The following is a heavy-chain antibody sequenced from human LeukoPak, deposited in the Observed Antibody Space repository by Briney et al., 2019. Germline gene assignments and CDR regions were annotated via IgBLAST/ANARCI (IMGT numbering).Heavy chain of an antibody. V-gene: IGHV1-2*02. CDR1: GYTFTGYY. Sequence: GASVKVSCKAFGYTFTGYYMHWVRQAPGQGLEWMGWINPNSGGTNYAQKFQGRVTMTRDTSISTAYMELSRLRSDDTAVYYCARVTGYCTNGVCYDYYYYYMDVWGKGTTVTVSS. J-gene: IGHJ6*03. CDR2: INPNSGGT. D-gene: IGHD2-8*01. CDR3: ARVTGYCTNGVCYDYYYYYMDV.